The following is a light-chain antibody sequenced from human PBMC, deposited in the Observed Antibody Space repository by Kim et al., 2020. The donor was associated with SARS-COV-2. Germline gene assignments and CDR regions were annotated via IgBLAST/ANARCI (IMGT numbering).Light chain of an antibody. V-gene: IGKV3-11*01. CDR2: DAS. CDR1: QSVGFY. CDR3: QHRSNSYT. Sequence: EIVLTQSPATLSLSPGERATLSCRASQSVGFYLAWYQQKPGQSPRLLIYDASNRATGIPARFSGSGSGTDFTLTISSLEPEDFAVYYCQHRSNSYTFGQGTKLEIK. J-gene: IGKJ2*01.